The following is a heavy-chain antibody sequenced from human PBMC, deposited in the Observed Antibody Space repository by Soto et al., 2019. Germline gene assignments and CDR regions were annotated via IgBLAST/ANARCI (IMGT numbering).Heavy chain of an antibody. Sequence: VQLQQWGAGLLKPSETLSLTCAVYGGSFSGYHWSWFRQPPGKGLEWIGEINPSGSINYNPSLKSGVTISVDTSKNQFSLNLSSVTAADTAVYYCATFVGATTVTQGSPRDYWGQGTLVTVSS. CDR1: GGSFSGYH. D-gene: IGHD4-4*01. CDR3: ATFVGATTVTQGSPRDY. J-gene: IGHJ4*02. CDR2: INPSGSI. V-gene: IGHV4-34*01.